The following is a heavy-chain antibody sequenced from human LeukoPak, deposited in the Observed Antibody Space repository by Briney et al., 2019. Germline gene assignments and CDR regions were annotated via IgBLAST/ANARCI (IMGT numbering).Heavy chain of an antibody. CDR1: GGSFSGYY. Sequence: PSETLSLTCAVCGGSFSGYYWSWIRQPPGKGLEWIGEINHSGSTNYNPSLKSRVTISVDTSKNQFSLKLSSVTAADTAVYYCARGPGVWGSYRSLQYNWFDPWGQGTLVTVSS. D-gene: IGHD3-16*02. J-gene: IGHJ5*02. CDR2: INHSGST. V-gene: IGHV4-34*01. CDR3: ARGPGVWGSYRSLQYNWFDP.